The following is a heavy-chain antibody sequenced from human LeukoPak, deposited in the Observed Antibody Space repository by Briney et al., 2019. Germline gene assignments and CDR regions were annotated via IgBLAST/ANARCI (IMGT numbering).Heavy chain of an antibody. CDR3: VRVPLHPTISNFDL. D-gene: IGHD2/OR15-2a*01. J-gene: IGHJ4*02. CDR2: IYNDGRT. CDR1: GFTVSSNY. V-gene: IGHV3-53*04. Sequence: EGSLRLSCAASGFTVSSNYMSWVRQAPGKSLEWLSVIYNDGRTFYADSVEGRFTISRQNSQNTLYLQMSSLRPEDTAMYYCVRVPLHPTISNFDLWGQGTLVTVSS.